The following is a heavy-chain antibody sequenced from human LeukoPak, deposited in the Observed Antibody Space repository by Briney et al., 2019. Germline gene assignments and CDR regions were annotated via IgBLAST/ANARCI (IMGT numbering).Heavy chain of an antibody. J-gene: IGHJ5*02. CDR3: AREGQLVRWFDP. CDR2: ISAYNGNT. Sequence: ASVKVSCKASGYTFTSYAMNWVRQAPGQGLEWMGWISAYNGNTNYAQKLQGRVTMTTDTSTSTAYMELRSLRSDDTAVYYCAREGQLVRWFDPWGQGTLVTVSS. D-gene: IGHD6-6*01. V-gene: IGHV1-18*01. CDR1: GYTFTSYA.